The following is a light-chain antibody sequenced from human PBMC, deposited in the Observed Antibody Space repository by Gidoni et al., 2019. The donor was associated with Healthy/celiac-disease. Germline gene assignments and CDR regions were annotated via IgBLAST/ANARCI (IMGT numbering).Light chain of an antibody. CDR1: QSVSSY. V-gene: IGKV3-11*01. J-gene: IGKJ1*01. Sequence: IVFTQSPATLSLSPGERATLSCRASQSVSSYLAWYQQKPGQAPRLLIYDASNRATGIPARFSGSGSGTDFTLTISSLEPEDFAVYYCQQRSNWPQWTFGQGTKVEIK. CDR2: DAS. CDR3: QQRSNWPQWT.